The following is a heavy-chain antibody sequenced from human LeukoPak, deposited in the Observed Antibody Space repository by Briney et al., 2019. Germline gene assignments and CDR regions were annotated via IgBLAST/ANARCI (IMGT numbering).Heavy chain of an antibody. Sequence: PGGSLRLSCAASGFTASGYWMHWVRHHPARGLMWLSYITEDGSGKSYEDSVRGRFTISRDNAKNTVHLQMNSLRAEDTAVYYCARDQNVVVINFDYWGQGTLVTVSS. D-gene: IGHD3-22*01. CDR1: GFTASGYW. J-gene: IGHJ4*02. V-gene: IGHV3-74*01. CDR2: ITEDGSGK. CDR3: ARDQNVVVINFDY.